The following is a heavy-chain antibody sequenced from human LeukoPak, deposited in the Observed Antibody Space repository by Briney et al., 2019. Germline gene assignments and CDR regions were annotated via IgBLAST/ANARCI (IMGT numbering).Heavy chain of an antibody. J-gene: IGHJ1*01. V-gene: IGHV3-53*01. Sequence: PGGSLRLSCAASGFTFSSYAMSWVRQAPGKGLEWVSVIYSGGNTYYADSVKGRFTISRDNSKNMLYLQMNSLRAEDTAVYYCARSYCSGGSCFPTYFQHWGQGTLVTVSS. D-gene: IGHD2-15*01. CDR1: GFTFSSYA. CDR2: IYSGGNT. CDR3: ARSYCSGGSCFPTYFQH.